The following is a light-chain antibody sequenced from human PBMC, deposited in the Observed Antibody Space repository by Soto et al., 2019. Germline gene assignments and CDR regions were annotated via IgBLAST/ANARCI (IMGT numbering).Light chain of an antibody. J-gene: IGKJ1*01. V-gene: IGKV3-20*01. CDR1: QSVNSGY. CDR3: QQYGSSPRT. CDR2: GAS. Sequence: EIVLMQSPCTLSLSPGERATLSCRASQSVNSGYLAWYQQKPGQAPRLLIYGASSRATGIPDRFSGSGSGTDFTLTISRLEPEDFAVYYCQQYGSSPRTFGQGTKVDIK.